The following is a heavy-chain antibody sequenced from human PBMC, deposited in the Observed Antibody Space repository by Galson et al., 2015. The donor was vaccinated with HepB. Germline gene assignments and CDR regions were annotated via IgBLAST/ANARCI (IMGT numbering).Heavy chain of an antibody. D-gene: IGHD3-3*01. J-gene: IGHJ4*02. CDR1: GHTFTSYF. V-gene: IGHV1-46*01. CDR3: AREGYDFWTGYYTGPQGYYFDY. CDR2: INPSGGST. Sequence: SVKVSCKASGHTFTSYFMHCVRQAPGQGLEWMGIINPSGGSTTYAQKFQGRVTMTRDTSTSTVYMELSSLRSEDTAMYYCAREGYDFWTGYYTGPQGYYFDYWGQGTLVTVSS.